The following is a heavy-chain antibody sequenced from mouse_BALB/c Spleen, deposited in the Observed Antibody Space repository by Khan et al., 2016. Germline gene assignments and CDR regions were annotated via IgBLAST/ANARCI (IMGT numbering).Heavy chain of an antibody. CDR3: ARAGYYGYLAY. CDR2: INPDSRTI. Sequence: EVKLLESGGGLVRPGGSLKLSCAASGFDFRRFWTSWVRQAPGKGLEWIGEINPDSRTINYSPSLKDKFTISRDNAKSTLYLQMSKVRSEDTALCYCARAGYYGYLAYWGQGTLVSVSA. V-gene: IGHV4-1*02. J-gene: IGHJ3*01. D-gene: IGHD1-1*01. CDR1: GFDFRRFW.